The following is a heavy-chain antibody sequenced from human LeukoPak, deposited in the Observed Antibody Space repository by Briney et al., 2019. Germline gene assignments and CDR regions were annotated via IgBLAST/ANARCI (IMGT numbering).Heavy chain of an antibody. CDR2: ISPDGSIK. D-gene: IGHD5-12*01. J-gene: IGHJ4*02. CDR1: GFTFNTLG. CDR3: AKERGFFSGFDY. Sequence: GGSLRLSCAASGFTFNTLGMHWVRQAPGKGLEWVAVISPDGSIKHHADSVKGRFTISRDNSENTLDLQMNSLRAEDTAVYYCAKERGFFSGFDYWGQGALVAVSS. V-gene: IGHV3-30*18.